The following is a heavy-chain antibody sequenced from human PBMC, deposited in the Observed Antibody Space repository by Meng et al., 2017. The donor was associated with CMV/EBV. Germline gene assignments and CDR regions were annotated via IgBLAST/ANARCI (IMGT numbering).Heavy chain of an antibody. CDR2: IRYDGSNK. J-gene: IGHJ6*02. CDR1: GFTFSSYG. CDR3: ARDLWVPATPLSRAYYYGMDV. D-gene: IGHD2-2*01. Sequence: GESLKISCAASGFTFSSYGMHWVRQAPGKGLEWVAFIRYDGSNKYYADSVKGRFTISRDNSKNTLYLQMNSLRAEDTAVYYCARDLWVPATPLSRAYYYGMDVWGQGTTVTVSS. V-gene: IGHV3-30*02.